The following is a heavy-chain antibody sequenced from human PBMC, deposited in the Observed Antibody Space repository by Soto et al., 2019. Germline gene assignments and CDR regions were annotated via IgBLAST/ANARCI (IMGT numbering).Heavy chain of an antibody. CDR3: ARGPIPGYSSGWYRELDY. Sequence: GASVKVSCKASGYTFTSYDINWVRQATGQGLEWMGWMNPNSGNTGYAQKFQGRVTMTRNTSISTAYMELSSLRSEDTAVYYCARGPIPGYSSGWYRELDYWGQGTLVTVSS. J-gene: IGHJ4*02. D-gene: IGHD6-19*01. CDR2: MNPNSGNT. CDR1: GYTFTSYD. V-gene: IGHV1-8*01.